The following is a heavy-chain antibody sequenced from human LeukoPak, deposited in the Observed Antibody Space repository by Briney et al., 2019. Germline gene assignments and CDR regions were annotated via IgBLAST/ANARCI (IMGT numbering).Heavy chain of an antibody. D-gene: IGHD6-13*01. Sequence: GGSLRLSCAASGFTFSSYEMNWVRQAPGKGLEWVSSISSSSSYIYYADSVKGRFTISRDNSKNTLYLQMNSLRAEDTAVYYCAKGAGLSSSWYLGDYWGQGTLVTVSS. CDR1: GFTFSSYE. V-gene: IGHV3-21*04. J-gene: IGHJ4*02. CDR3: AKGAGLSSSWYLGDY. CDR2: ISSSSSYI.